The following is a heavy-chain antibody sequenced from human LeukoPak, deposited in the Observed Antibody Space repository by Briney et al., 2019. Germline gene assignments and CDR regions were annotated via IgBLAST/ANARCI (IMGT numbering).Heavy chain of an antibody. CDR1: GFTFSSYE. J-gene: IGHJ4*02. D-gene: IGHD3-16*01. Sequence: GGSLRLSCAASGFTFSSYEMNWVRQAPGKGLEWVSYISSSGSTIFYADSVKGRFTISRDNSKNALYLQMSSLRTEDTAFYYCVKDRWVDYWGQGILVSVSS. CDR3: VKDRWVDY. CDR2: ISSSGSTI. V-gene: IGHV3-48*03.